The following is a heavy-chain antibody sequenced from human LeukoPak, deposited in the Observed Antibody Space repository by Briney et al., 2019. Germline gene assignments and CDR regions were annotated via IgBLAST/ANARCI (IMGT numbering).Heavy chain of an antibody. V-gene: IGHV4-59*11. CDR2: IYHSGST. CDR1: GGSFGRHY. D-gene: IGHD3-22*01. Sequence: PSETLSLTCTASGGSFGRHYWSWIRQPPGRGLEWIGYIYHSGSTNYNPSLKSRVTISVDTSTNQISLKLSSVTAADTAVYYCARDFDSSGRIDYWGQGTLVTVSS. J-gene: IGHJ4*02. CDR3: ARDFDSSGRIDY.